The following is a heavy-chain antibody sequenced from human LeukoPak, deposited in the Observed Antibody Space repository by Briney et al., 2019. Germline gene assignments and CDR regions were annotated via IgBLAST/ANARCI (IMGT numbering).Heavy chain of an antibody. CDR2: ISAYNGNT. Sequence: ASVKVSCKASGYTFPSYGISWVRQAPGQGLEWMGWISAYNGNTNYAQKFQGRVTMTSDTSISTAYMELSRLRSDNTAVYYCARDLYGGTSATFDYWGQGTLVTVSS. CDR1: GYTFPSYG. J-gene: IGHJ4*02. D-gene: IGHD4-23*01. CDR3: ARDLYGGTSATFDY. V-gene: IGHV1-18*01.